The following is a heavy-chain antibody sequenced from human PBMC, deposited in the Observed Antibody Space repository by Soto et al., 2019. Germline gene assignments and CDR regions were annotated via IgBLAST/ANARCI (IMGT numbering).Heavy chain of an antibody. CDR2: IYHSGST. D-gene: IGHD1-26*01. V-gene: IGHV4-30-2*01. CDR1: GGSISSGGYS. CDR3: ARGLISGSHYSGGWYYFDS. J-gene: IGHJ4*02. Sequence: SETLSLTCAVSGGSISSGGYSWSWIRQPPGKGLEWIGYIYHSGSTYYNPSLKSRVTISVDRSKNQFSLKLSSVTAADTAVYYCARGLISGSHYSGGWYYFDSWGQGTMVTVSS.